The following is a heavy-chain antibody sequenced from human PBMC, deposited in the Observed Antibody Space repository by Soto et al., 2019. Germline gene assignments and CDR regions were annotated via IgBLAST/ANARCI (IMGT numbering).Heavy chain of an antibody. CDR3: ARDRQRGAPVLAEIRAERGIMVYAPIRYYYYGMDV. D-gene: IGHD2-8*01. CDR2: ISSSSSYI. Sequence: LGGSLRLSCAASGFTFSSYSMNWVRQAPGKGLEWVSSISSSSSYIYYADSVKGRFTISRDNAKNSLYLQMNRLRAEDTAVYYCARDRQRGAPVLAEIRAERGIMVYAPIRYYYYGMDVWGQGTTVTVSS. V-gene: IGHV3-21*01. J-gene: IGHJ6*02. CDR1: GFTFSSYS.